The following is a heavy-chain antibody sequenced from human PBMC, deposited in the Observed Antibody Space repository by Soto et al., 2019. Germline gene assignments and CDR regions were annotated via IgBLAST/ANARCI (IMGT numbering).Heavy chain of an antibody. D-gene: IGHD3-10*01. V-gene: IGHV3-48*01. Sequence: EVQLVESGGGLVQPGGSLRLSCAASGFTFSSYSMNWVRQAPGKGLEWVSYISSSSSAIYYADSVKGRFTISRDNAKNSLYLQMNSLRAEDTAVYYCLGHGSGLHRILYWGQGTLVTVSS. CDR1: GFTFSSYS. J-gene: IGHJ4*02. CDR3: LGHGSGLHRILY. CDR2: ISSSSSAI.